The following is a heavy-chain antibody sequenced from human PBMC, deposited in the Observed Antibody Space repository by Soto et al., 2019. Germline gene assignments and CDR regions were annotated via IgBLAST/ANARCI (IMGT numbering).Heavy chain of an antibody. Sequence: SETLSLTCTVSGGSISSSSYYWGWIRQPPGKGLEWIGSIYYSGSTYYNPSLKSRVTISVDTSKNQFSLKLSSVTAADTAVYYCARPHGHFWSGYYRPLGWFDPWGQGTLVTVSS. V-gene: IGHV4-39*01. J-gene: IGHJ5*02. CDR2: IYYSGST. CDR3: ARPHGHFWSGYYRPLGWFDP. D-gene: IGHD3-3*02. CDR1: GGSISSSSYY.